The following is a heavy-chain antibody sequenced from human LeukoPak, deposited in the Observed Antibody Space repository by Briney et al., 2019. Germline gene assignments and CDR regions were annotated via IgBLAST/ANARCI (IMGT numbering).Heavy chain of an antibody. CDR1: VFTFSSYL. J-gene: IGHJ4*02. V-gene: IGHV3-23*01. CDR2: ISVSGSNT. Sequence: PGGSLRLSCAASVFTFSSYLMRWVRQAPGKGLQWVSGISVSGSNTHYADSVKGRFTISRDNSKNTLYLQMNSLRAEDTAVYYCAKASHANEYSSSFDYWGQGTLVTVSS. CDR3: AKASHANEYSSSFDY. D-gene: IGHD6-6*01.